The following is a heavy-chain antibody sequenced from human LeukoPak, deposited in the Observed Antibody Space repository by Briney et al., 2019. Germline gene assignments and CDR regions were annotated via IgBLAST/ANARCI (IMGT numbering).Heavy chain of an antibody. CDR3: AKDNAYYYADY. V-gene: IGHV3-33*06. Sequence: GRSLRLSCEASGFNFRSYGMHWVRQAPGKGLEWVALIWFDGSVDYYADSVKGRFTISRDNSKNTLYLQMNSLRAEDTAVYYCAKDNAYYYADYWGQGTLVTVSS. CDR1: GFNFRSYG. CDR2: IWFDGSVD. D-gene: IGHD3-10*01. J-gene: IGHJ4*02.